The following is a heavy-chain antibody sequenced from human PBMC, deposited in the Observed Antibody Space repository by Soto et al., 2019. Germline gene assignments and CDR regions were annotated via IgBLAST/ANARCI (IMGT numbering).Heavy chain of an antibody. D-gene: IGHD5-18*01. Sequence: ESLKISCKASGYIFTSYWIVWVLHMPGKCLDCLGIIYPFYSDTRYSPSFQGQFTISADSSIATSYLHCIILKASDTAIYYFATLPDGAYNYARYYLDYWGQGTLVTVSS. CDR2: IYPFYSDT. V-gene: IGHV5-51*01. J-gene: IGHJ4*02. CDR3: ATLPDGAYNYARYYLDY. CDR1: GYIFTSYW.